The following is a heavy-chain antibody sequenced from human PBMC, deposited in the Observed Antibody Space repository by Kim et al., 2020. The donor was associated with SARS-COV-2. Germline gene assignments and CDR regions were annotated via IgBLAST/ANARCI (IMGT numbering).Heavy chain of an antibody. CDR1: GFTFDDYA. CDR3: AKVYYYGSGSYWGSGWDYFDY. Sequence: GGSLRLSCAASGFTFDDYAMHWVRQAPGKGLEWVSGISWNSGSIGYADSVKGRFTISRDNAKNSLYLQMNSLRAEDTALYYCAKVYYYGSGSYWGSGWDYFDYWGQGTLVTVSS. CDR2: ISWNSGSI. V-gene: IGHV3-9*01. D-gene: IGHD3-10*01. J-gene: IGHJ4*02.